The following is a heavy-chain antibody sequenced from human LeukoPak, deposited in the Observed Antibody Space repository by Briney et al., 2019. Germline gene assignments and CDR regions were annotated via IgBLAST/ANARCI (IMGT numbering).Heavy chain of an antibody. Sequence: SETLSLTCAVSGGSISSGGYSWSWIRQPPGKGLEWIGYHSGSTYYNPSLKSRVTISVDRSKNQFSLKLSSVTAADTAVYYCAGSQWLVRAIDYWGQGTLVTVSS. D-gene: IGHD6-19*01. CDR1: GGSISSGGYS. J-gene: IGHJ4*02. V-gene: IGHV4-30-2*01. CDR3: AGSQWLVRAIDY. CDR2: HSGST.